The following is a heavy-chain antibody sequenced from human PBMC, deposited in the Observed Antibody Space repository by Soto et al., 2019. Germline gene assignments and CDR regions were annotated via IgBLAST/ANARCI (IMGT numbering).Heavy chain of an antibody. CDR1: GFTFSSYG. CDR2: IWYDGSNK. V-gene: IGHV3-33*01. J-gene: IGHJ6*02. D-gene: IGHD3-9*01. Sequence: SLRLSCAASGFTFSSYGMHWVRQAPGKGLEWVAVIWYDGSNKYYADSVKGRFTISRDNSKNTLYLQMNSLRAEDTAVYYCARAPRDSTYYDILTGYYYPPYGMDVWGQGTTVTVSS. CDR3: ARAPRDSTYYDILTGYYYPPYGMDV.